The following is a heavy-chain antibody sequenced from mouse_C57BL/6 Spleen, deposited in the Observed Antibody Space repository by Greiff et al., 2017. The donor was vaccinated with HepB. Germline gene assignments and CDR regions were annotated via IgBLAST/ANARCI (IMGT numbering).Heavy chain of an antibody. CDR2: IYPGDGDT. D-gene: IGHD1-1*01. CDR3: ARKGLTTVVATPFAY. V-gene: IGHV1-80*01. CDR1: GYAFSSYW. J-gene: IGHJ3*01. Sequence: VQLQQSGAELVKPGASVKISCKASGYAFSSYWMNWVKQRPGKGLEWIGQIYPGDGDTNYNGKFKGKATLTADKSSSTAYMQLSSLTSEDSAVYFCARKGLTTVVATPFAYWGQGTLVTVSA.